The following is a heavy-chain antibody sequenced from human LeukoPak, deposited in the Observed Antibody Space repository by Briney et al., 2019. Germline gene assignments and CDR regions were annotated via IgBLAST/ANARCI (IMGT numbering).Heavy chain of an antibody. CDR2: ISYGGSNK. CDR1: GFTFSSYG. J-gene: IGHJ4*02. CDR3: ARDSPYSSSWYAIDY. Sequence: QTGGSLRLSCAASGFTFSSYGMHWVRQAPGKGLEWVAVISYGGSNKYYADSVKGRFTISRDNSKNTLYPQMNSLRAEDTAVYYCARDSPYSSSWYAIDYWGQGTLVTVSS. D-gene: IGHD6-13*01. V-gene: IGHV3-30*03.